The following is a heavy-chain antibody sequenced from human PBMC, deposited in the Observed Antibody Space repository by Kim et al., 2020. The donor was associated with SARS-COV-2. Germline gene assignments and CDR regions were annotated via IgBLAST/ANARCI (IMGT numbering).Heavy chain of an antibody. CDR1: GFVVSDHF. V-gene: IGHV3-72*01. J-gene: IGHJ4*02. CDR2: SRNRTNTYTT. D-gene: IGHD3-22*01. CDR3: ATLRGNRGGYYNEY. Sequence: GGSLRLSCGASGFVVSDHFMDWVRQAPGKGLEWVGRSRNRTNTYTTEYAASVRGRFTISRDDSKNSVHLQMNSLKIEDTAMYYCATLRGNRGGYYNEYWGQGTLVTVSS.